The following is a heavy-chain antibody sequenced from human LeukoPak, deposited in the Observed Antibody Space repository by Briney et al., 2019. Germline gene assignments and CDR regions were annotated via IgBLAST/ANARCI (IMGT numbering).Heavy chain of an antibody. CDR3: ARGAHYSGSGVVN. D-gene: IGHD3-10*01. Sequence: SETLSLTCTVSGGSISSSSYYWGWIRQPPGKGLEWIGSIYYSGSTYYSPSLKSRATISVDTSKNQFSLKLSSVTAADTAVYYCARGAHYSGSGVVNWGQGTMVTVSS. J-gene: IGHJ3*01. CDR1: GGSISSSSYY. CDR2: IYYSGST. V-gene: IGHV4-39*07.